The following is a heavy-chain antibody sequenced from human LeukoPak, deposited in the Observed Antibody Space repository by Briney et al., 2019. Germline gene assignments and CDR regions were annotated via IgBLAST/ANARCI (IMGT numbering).Heavy chain of an antibody. CDR2: ISGDGSTT. Sequence: GGSLRLSCATSGFAFSSYRMLWVRQVPGKGLVWVSRISGDGSTTTYADSVKGRFTISRDNTNNILYLQMNSLRAEDTAIYYCARSQFDYWGQGILVTVTS. V-gene: IGHV3-74*01. CDR1: GFAFSSYR. J-gene: IGHJ4*02. CDR3: ARSQFDY.